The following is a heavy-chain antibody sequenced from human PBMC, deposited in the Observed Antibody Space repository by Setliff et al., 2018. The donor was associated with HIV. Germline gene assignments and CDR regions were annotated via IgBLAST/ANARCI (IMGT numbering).Heavy chain of an antibody. CDR3: ATDVGVVTAHNWFDP. CDR1: GYFFSRYA. V-gene: IGHV1-18*01. Sequence: ASVKVSCKASGYFFSRYAFIWVRQAPGQGLEWMGWISAHSGNTKYAQRFQDRLTLTRDTSSNTAYMELRSLRSDDTAVYYCATDVGVVTAHNWFDPWGQGTLVTVSS. CDR2: ISAHSGNT. J-gene: IGHJ5*02. D-gene: IGHD2-21*02.